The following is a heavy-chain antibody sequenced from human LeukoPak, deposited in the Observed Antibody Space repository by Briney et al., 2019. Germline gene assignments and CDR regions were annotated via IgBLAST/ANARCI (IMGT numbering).Heavy chain of an antibody. CDR3: ARDGLSLSYDSSGGFDY. D-gene: IGHD3-22*01. CDR2: ISSSSSTI. J-gene: IGHJ4*02. V-gene: IGHV3-48*01. Sequence: GGSLRLSCAASGFTFSSYSMNWVRQAPGKGLEWVSYISSSSSTIYYADSVKGRFTISRDNAKNSLYLQMNSLRAEDTAVYYCARDGLSLSYDSSGGFDYWGQGTLVTVSS. CDR1: GFTFSSYS.